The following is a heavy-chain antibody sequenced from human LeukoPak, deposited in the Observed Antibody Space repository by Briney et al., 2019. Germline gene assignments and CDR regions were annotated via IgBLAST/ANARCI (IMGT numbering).Heavy chain of an antibody. Sequence: GGSLRLSCAASGFTFSNYAMTWVRQAPGKGLEWVSYISSSSNTIYYADSVKGRFTISRDNAKNSLYLQMNCLRAEDTAVYYCARGYSSGSYPPGYWGQGTLVTVSS. D-gene: IGHD6-19*01. CDR2: ISSSSNTI. V-gene: IGHV3-48*01. CDR1: GFTFSNYA. CDR3: ARGYSSGSYPPGY. J-gene: IGHJ4*02.